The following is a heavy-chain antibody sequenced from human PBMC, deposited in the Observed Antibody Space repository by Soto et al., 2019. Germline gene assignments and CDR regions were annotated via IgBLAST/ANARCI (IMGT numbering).Heavy chain of an antibody. Sequence: QVQLVESGGGVVQPGRSLRLSCAASGFTFSSYGMHWVRQAPGKGLEWVAVISYDGSNKYYADSVKGRFTISRDNSKNTLYLQMNSLRAEDTAVYYCAHSRVGDFDNWGQGNRVTVSA. CDR2: ISYDGSNK. D-gene: IGHD1-26*01. V-gene: IGHV3-30*03. CDR1: GFTFSSYG. J-gene: IGHJ4*02. CDR3: AHSRVGDFDN.